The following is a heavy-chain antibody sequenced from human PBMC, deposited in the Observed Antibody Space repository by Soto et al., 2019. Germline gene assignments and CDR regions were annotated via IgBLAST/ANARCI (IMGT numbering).Heavy chain of an antibody. CDR1: GFTFSSYG. D-gene: IGHD2-15*01. J-gene: IGHJ6*02. CDR2: ISYDGSHK. Sequence: GGSLRLSCAASGFTFSSYGMHWVRQAPGKGLEWVAVISYDGSHKYYADSVKGRFTISRDNSKNTLYLQMNNLRAEDSAVYFCARDYSYQRAMDVWGQGTTVTVSS. V-gene: IGHV3-30*19. CDR3: ARDYSYQRAMDV.